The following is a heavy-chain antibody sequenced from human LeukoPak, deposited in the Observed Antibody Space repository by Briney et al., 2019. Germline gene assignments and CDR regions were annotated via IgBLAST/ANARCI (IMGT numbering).Heavy chain of an antibody. CDR3: AKVVARDIVVVVAATYYFDY. CDR1: GFTFSSYA. V-gene: IGHV3-23*01. CDR2: ISGSGGST. D-gene: IGHD2-15*01. Sequence: GGSLRLSCAASGFTFSSYAMSWVCQAPGKGLEWVSAISGSGGSTYYADSVKGRFTISRDNSKNTLYLQMNSLRAEDTAVYYCAKVVARDIVVVVAATYYFDYWGQGTLVTVSS. J-gene: IGHJ4*02.